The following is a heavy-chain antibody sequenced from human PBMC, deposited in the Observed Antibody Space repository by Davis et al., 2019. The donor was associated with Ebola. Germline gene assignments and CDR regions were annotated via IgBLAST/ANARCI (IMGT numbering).Heavy chain of an antibody. CDR2: IIPLLGIG. CDR1: GGTFSSYA. D-gene: IGHD5-18*01. V-gene: IGHV1-69*04. Sequence: SVKVSCKASGGTFSSYAVNWVRQAPGQGLEWMGRIIPLLGIGNYAQKFQDRVTITADKSTSTAYMEMRSLRSEDTAVYYCATKYGYTYGDARYYGMDVWGQGTAVTVSS. J-gene: IGHJ6*02. CDR3: ATKYGYTYGDARYYGMDV.